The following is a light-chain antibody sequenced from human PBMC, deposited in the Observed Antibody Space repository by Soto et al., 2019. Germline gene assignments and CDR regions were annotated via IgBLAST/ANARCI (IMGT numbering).Light chain of an antibody. V-gene: IGKV3-11*01. CDR2: DAS. CDR3: QLRSNWPPTWT. CDR1: QTISNY. J-gene: IGKJ1*01. Sequence: DIVLTQSPATLSLSPGERATLSCRASQTISNYLAWYQHKPGQAPRLLIYDASRRATGVPARFSGSGSGTDFTLTISSLEPEDFAVYFCQLRSNWPPTWTFGQGTKVEAK.